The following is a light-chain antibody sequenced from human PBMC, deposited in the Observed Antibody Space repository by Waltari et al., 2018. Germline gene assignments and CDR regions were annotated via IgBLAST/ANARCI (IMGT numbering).Light chain of an antibody. CDR2: EVS. V-gene: IGLV2-23*02. J-gene: IGLJ2*01. Sequence: QSALTQPASVSGSPGQSITISCTGTRSDGGSYNLVSWFQQHPGKAPKLMIYEVSKRPSGVSNRFSGSKSGNTASLTISGLQADDEADYYCCSYAGSYTLLFGGGTKLTVL. CDR3: CSYAGSYTLL. CDR1: RSDGGSYNL.